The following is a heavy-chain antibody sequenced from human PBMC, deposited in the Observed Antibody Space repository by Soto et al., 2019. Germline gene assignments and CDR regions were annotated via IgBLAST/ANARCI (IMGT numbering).Heavy chain of an antibody. CDR2: IKYSGTT. Sequence: SETLSLTCTVSGGSISSSRCHWGWIRQPPGKGLEWIASIKYSGTTFYNPSLKSRVTLSVDTSKNQFALKLSSVTAADTAVYYCARSGGTYYYDSSGYYLFDYWGQGTLVTVSS. V-gene: IGHV4-39*06. CDR1: GGSISSSRCH. D-gene: IGHD3-22*01. J-gene: IGHJ4*02. CDR3: ARSGGTYYYDSSGYYLFDY.